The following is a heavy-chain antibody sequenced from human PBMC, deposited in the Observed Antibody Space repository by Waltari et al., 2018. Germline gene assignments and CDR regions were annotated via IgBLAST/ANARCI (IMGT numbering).Heavy chain of an antibody. CDR1: GFNFTLFG. V-gene: IGHV3-30*02. CDR2: ISYDGSNE. D-gene: IGHD1-1*01. J-gene: IGHJ4*02. Sequence: QVHLVESGGGVVQPGGSLRLPCAAPGFNFTLFGMHWVRQAPGKGLEWVSFISYDGSNENYADSVKGRFTMSRDNSKKMLYVQMNNLRAEDSAVYYCVKGNEIDYWGQGTLVTVSS. CDR3: VKGNEIDY.